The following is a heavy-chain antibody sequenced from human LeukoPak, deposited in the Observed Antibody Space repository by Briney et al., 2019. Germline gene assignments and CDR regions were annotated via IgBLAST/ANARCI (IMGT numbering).Heavy chain of an antibody. CDR3: AKGSGNGYGSGPFDY. CDR1: GFTFSSYW. Sequence: GGSLRLSCAASGFTFSSYWMSWVRQAPGKGLEWVANIKQDGSEKYFVDSVKGRFSISRDNAKNSLDLQMNSLRAEDTALYYCAKGSGNGYGSGPFDYWGQGTLVTVSS. CDR2: IKQDGSEK. V-gene: IGHV3-7*03. D-gene: IGHD3-10*01. J-gene: IGHJ4*02.